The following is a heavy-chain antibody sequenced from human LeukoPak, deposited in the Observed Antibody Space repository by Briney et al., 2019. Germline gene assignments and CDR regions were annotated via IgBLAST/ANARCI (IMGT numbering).Heavy chain of an antibody. Sequence: GASVKASCKASGYTFTGYYMHWVRQAPGQGLEWMGWISAYNGNTNYAQKLQGRVTMTTDTSTSTAYMELRSLRSDDTAVYYCARDLIWFGELLQDYYYGMDVWGQGTTVTVSS. CDR3: ARDLIWFGELLQDYYYGMDV. J-gene: IGHJ6*02. CDR1: GYTFTGYY. CDR2: ISAYNGNT. D-gene: IGHD3-10*01. V-gene: IGHV1-18*04.